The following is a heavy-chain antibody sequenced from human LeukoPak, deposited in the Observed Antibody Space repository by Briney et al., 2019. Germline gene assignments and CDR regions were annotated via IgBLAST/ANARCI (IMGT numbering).Heavy chain of an antibody. CDR1: GYTFTGYY. CDR2: INPNSGGT. Sequence: ASVKVSCKASGYTFTGYYMHWVRQAPGQGLEWMGWINPNSGGTKYSQKLQGMVSMTRDTSINTAYMELSRLTSDDTAVYYCARVRASYGFDYWGQGTLVTVSS. J-gene: IGHJ4*02. CDR3: ARVRASYGFDY. V-gene: IGHV1-2*02. D-gene: IGHD5-18*01.